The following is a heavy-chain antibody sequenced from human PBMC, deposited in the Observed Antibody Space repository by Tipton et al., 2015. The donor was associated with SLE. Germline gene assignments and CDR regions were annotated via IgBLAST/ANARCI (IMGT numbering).Heavy chain of an antibody. D-gene: IGHD3-22*01. V-gene: IGHV4-38-2*02. J-gene: IGHJ4*02. Sequence: LRLSCSVSGYSINRGFYWGWIRQPPGKGLEWIGSIYDSGSTYYNPSLKSRVTMSVDTSKNQFSLKVTSVTAADTAVYHCARQHDSSGYYSVWGQGTHVTVSA. CDR1: GYSINRGFY. CDR2: IYDSGST. CDR3: ARQHDSSGYYSV.